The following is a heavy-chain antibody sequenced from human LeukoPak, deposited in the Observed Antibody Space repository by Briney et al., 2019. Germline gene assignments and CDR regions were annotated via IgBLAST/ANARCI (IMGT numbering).Heavy chain of an antibody. J-gene: IGHJ4*02. V-gene: IGHV4-34*01. CDR2: INHSGST. Sequence: SETLSLTCAVYGGSFSGYYWSWIRQPPGKGLEWIGEINHSGSTNYNLSLKGRVTISVDTSKNQFSLKLSSVTAADTAVYYCARVRNYYGSGSSDYWGQGTLVTVSS. D-gene: IGHD3-10*01. CDR1: GGSFSGYY. CDR3: ARVRNYYGSGSSDY.